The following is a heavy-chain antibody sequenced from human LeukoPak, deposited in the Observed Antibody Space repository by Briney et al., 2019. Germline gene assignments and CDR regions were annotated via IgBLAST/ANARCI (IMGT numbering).Heavy chain of an antibody. CDR1: GYTFTSYY. J-gene: IGHJ4*02. CDR2: INPSGGST. CDR3: ASPWPNCSSTSCYIVY. Sequence: ASVKVSCKASGYTFTSYYMHWVRQAPGQGLEWMGIINPSGGSTSYAQKFQGRVTMTRDTSTSTVYMELSSLRSEDTAAYYCASPWPNCSSTSCYIVYWGQGTLVTVSS. D-gene: IGHD2-2*02. V-gene: IGHV1-46*01.